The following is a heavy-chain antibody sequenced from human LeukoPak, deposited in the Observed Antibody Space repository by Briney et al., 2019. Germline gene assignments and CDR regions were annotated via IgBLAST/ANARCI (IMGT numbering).Heavy chain of an antibody. D-gene: IGHD5-24*01. V-gene: IGHV1-69*06. CDR1: GYTFTSYD. CDR2: IIPIFGTG. J-gene: IGHJ6*03. Sequence: GASVKVSCKASGYTFTSYDINWVRQAPGQGGEGMGGIIPIFGTGNYAQKFQGRVTITADKSTSTAYMELSSLRSEDTAVYYCASLEIPPPYYYYYYYMDVWGKGTTVTVSS. CDR3: ASLEIPPPYYYYYYYMDV.